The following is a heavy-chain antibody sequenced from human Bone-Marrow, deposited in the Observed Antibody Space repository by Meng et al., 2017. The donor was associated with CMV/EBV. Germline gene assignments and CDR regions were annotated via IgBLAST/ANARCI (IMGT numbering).Heavy chain of an antibody. CDR1: GFTLSSYE. J-gene: IGHJ4*02. CDR3: ARDGDQWELLLSYFEC. V-gene: IGHV3-48*03. Sequence: GESLKISCAVSGFTLSSYEMNWVRQAPGKGLEWVSYISTSGTTIYYADSVKGRFTISRDNTKNSVYLQMNSLRAEDTAIYYCARDGDQWELLLSYFECWGQGTLVTVSS. D-gene: IGHD1-26*01. CDR2: ISTSGTTI.